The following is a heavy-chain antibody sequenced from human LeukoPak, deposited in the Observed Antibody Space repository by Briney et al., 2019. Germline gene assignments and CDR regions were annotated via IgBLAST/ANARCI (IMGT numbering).Heavy chain of an antibody. CDR3: SYGSGSSYNVYYYAMDV. Sequence: GGSLRLSCTSSGFTFGVYAMSWVRQAPGKGLEWGGFIRSKAYGGTTEYAASVKGRFTISRDDSKSIAYLRMNSLKTEDTAVYYCSYGSGSSYNVYYYAMDVWGKGTTVTVSS. CDR2: IRSKAYGGTT. D-gene: IGHD3-10*01. CDR1: GFTFGVYA. J-gene: IGHJ6*04. V-gene: IGHV3-49*04.